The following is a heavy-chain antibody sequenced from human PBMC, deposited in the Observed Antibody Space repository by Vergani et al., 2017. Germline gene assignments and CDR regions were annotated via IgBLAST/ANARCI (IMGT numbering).Heavy chain of an antibody. J-gene: IGHJ6*02. CDR1: GGSFSGYY. Sequence: QVQLQQWGAGLLKPSETLSLTCAVYGGSFSGYYWSWIRQPPGKGLEWIGEINHSGSTNYNPSLKSRVTISVDTSKNQFSLKLSSVTAADTAVYYCARRRIQLERYYYYYGMDVWGQGTTVTVSS. D-gene: IGHD5-18*01. CDR3: ARRRIQLERYYYYYGMDV. V-gene: IGHV4-34*01. CDR2: INHSGST.